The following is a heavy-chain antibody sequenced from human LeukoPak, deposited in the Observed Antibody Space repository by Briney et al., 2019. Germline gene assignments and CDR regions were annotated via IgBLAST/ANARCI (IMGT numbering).Heavy chain of an antibody. CDR3: ARVPAAGTPYYYYYMDV. CDR1: GYSFTSYD. D-gene: IGHD6-13*01. Sequence: ASVKVSCKASGYSFTSYDINWVRQATGQGLEWLGWMNPNSGNTGYAQKFQGRVTMTRNTSIRTAYMELSSLRSEDTAVYYCARVPAAGTPYYYYYMDVWGKGTTVTVSS. CDR2: MNPNSGNT. V-gene: IGHV1-8*01. J-gene: IGHJ6*03.